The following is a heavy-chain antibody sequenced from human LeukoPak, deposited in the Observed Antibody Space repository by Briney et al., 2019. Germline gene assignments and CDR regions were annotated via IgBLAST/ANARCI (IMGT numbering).Heavy chain of an antibody. CDR3: AKDISTTGTMYGMDV. Sequence: PGVSLRLSCAASGFTFYDYAMHWVRQAPGKGLEWVSGISWNSGRIGYADSVNGRFTISRDNAKNSLYLQMNSLRAEDTALYYCAKDISTTGTMYGMDVWGQGTTVTVSS. V-gene: IGHV3-9*01. CDR2: ISWNSGRI. CDR1: GFTFYDYA. D-gene: IGHD1-1*01. J-gene: IGHJ6*02.